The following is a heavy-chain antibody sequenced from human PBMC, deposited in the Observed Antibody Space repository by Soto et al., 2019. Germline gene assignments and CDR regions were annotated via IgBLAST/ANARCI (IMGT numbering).Heavy chain of an antibody. J-gene: IGHJ6*03. CDR3: AHIPGSGQLLYSYYYYMDV. Sequence: QITLKESGPTLVKPTQTLTLTCTFSGFSLTTSGEAVGWSRQPPGKALEWLALIYWDDDKRSSPSLKSRLTITKDTSKNQVVLTMTNMDPVDTATYYCAHIPGSGQLLYSYYYYMDVWGKGTTVTVSS. D-gene: IGHD3-10*01. CDR2: IYWDDDK. V-gene: IGHV2-5*02. CDR1: GFSLTTSGEA.